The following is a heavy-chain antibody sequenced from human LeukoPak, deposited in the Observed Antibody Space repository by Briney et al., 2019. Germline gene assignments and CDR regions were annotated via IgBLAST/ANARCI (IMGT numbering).Heavy chain of an antibody. CDR1: GVTFSSHA. J-gene: IGHJ3*02. V-gene: IGHV3-48*04. D-gene: IGHD6-13*01. Sequence: GGSLRLSCAASGVTFSSHAMNWVREAPGKGLEWGSYISISSSSVYYADSVKGRFTISRDNAKNSLYLQMNSLRAEDTAIYYCARDNLAAAGDDNFDIWGQGTMVTVSS. CDR2: ISISSSSV. CDR3: ARDNLAAAGDDNFDI.